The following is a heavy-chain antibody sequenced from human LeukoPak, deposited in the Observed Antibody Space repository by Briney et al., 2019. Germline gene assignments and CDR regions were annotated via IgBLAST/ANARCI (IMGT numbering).Heavy chain of an antibody. Sequence: SETLSLTCTVSGGSISSGGYYWSWIRQHPGKGLEWIGYTYYSGSTYYNPSLRSRVTISVDTSKNQFSLKLSSVTAADTAVYYCARDNAGDYYYGMDVWGQGTTVTVSS. D-gene: IGHD3-10*01. CDR2: TYYSGST. CDR1: GGSISSGGYY. V-gene: IGHV4-31*03. J-gene: IGHJ6*02. CDR3: ARDNAGDYYYGMDV.